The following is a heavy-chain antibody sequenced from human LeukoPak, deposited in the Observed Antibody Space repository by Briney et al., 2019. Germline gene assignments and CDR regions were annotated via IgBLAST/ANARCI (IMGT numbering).Heavy chain of an antibody. D-gene: IGHD3-3*01. CDR3: ARDRVTIFGVARLDMDV. Sequence: GGSLRLSCAASGFTFSSYSMNWVRQAPGKGLEWVSSISSSSSYIYYADSVKGRFTISRDNAKNSLYLQMNSLRAEDTAVYYCARDRVTIFGVARLDMDVWGKGTTVTVSS. V-gene: IGHV3-21*01. CDR1: GFTFSSYS. CDR2: ISSSSSYI. J-gene: IGHJ6*03.